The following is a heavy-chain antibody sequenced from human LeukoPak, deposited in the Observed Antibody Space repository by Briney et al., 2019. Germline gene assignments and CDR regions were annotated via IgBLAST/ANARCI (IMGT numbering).Heavy chain of an antibody. CDR1: GYTFTNYG. D-gene: IGHD3-10*01. J-gene: IGHJ4*02. CDR3: ARAQTTGFGESIDY. CDR2: ISAYNGNT. Sequence: ASVKVSCKASGYTFTNYGISWVRQAPGQGLEWMGWISAYNGNTIYAEKLQGRVTVTTDTSTTTAYMELRSLRSDDTAVYYCARAQTTGFGESIDYWGQGTLVTVSS. V-gene: IGHV1-18*01.